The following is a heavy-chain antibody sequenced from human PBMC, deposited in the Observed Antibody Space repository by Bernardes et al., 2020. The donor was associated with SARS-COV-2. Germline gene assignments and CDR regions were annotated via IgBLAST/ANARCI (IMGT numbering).Heavy chain of an antibody. D-gene: IGHD2-15*01. CDR3: AKDGRGPYCSGGSCYGGYFDY. CDR2: ISYDGSNK. V-gene: IGHV3-30*18. Sequence: VESLFLSCAASGFTFSSSGMHWVRQAPGPGLEWVAVISYDGSNKYYADSVKGRFTISRDNSKNTLYLQMNSLRAEDTAVYYCAKDGRGPYCSGGSCYGGYFDYWGQGTLVTVSS. CDR1: GFTFSSSG. J-gene: IGHJ4*02.